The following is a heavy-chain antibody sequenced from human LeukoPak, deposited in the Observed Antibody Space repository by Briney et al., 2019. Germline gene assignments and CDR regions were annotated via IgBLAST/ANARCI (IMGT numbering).Heavy chain of an antibody. D-gene: IGHD5-18*01. J-gene: IGHJ4*02. CDR2: IYSGGST. V-gene: IGHV3-53*05. CDR1: GFTVSSNY. CDR3: ARVAPRGYSYGRVDY. Sequence: GGSLRLSCAASGFTVSSNYMSWVRQAPGKGLEWVSVIYSGGSTYYADSVKGRFTISRDNSKNTLYLQMNSLRAEDTAVYYCARVAPRGYSYGRVDYWGQGTLVTVSS.